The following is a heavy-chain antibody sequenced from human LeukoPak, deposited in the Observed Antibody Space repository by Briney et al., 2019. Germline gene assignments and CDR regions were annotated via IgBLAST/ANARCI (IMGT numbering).Heavy chain of an antibody. CDR1: GYTFTGYY. CDR2: INPNSGGT. CDR3: ARTRPPPYDYYYYYMDV. D-gene: IGHD6-6*01. Sequence: ASVKVSCKASGYTFTGYYMQWVRQAAGQGLEWMGRINPNSGGTNYAQKFQGRVTMTRDTSISTAYMELSRLRSDDTAVYYCARTRPPPYDYYYYYMDVWGKGTTVTVSS. V-gene: IGHV1-2*06. J-gene: IGHJ6*03.